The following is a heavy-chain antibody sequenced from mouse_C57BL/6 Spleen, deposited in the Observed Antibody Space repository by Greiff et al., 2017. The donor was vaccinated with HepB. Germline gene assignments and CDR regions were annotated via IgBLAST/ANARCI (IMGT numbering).Heavy chain of an antibody. CDR3: ARDSNYVGWFAY. J-gene: IGHJ3*01. CDR1: GYTFTDYN. V-gene: IGHV1-22*01. CDR2: INPNNGGT. Sequence: VHVKQSGPELVKPGASVKMSCKASGYTFTDYNMHWVKQSHGKSLEWIGYINPNNGGTSYNQKFKGKATLTVNKSSSTAYMELRSLTSEDSAVYYCARDSNYVGWFAYWGQGTLVTVSA. D-gene: IGHD2-5*01.